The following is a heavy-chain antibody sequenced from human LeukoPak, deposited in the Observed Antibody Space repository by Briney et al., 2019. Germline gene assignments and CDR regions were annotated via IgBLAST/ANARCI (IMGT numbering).Heavy chain of an antibody. D-gene: IGHD5-12*01. V-gene: IGHV1-69*13. Sequence: GAAVKVSCKASGGTFSSYAISWVRQAPGQGLEWMGGLIPIFGTANYAQKFQGRVTITAHESTSTAYMELSSLRSEDTAVYYCARGGRYSGYDDAFDIWGQGTMVTVSS. CDR2: LIPIFGTA. CDR3: ARGGRYSGYDDAFDI. CDR1: GGTFSSYA. J-gene: IGHJ3*02.